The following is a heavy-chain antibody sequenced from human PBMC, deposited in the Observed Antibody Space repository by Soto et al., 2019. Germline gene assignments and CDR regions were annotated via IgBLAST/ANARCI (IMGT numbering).Heavy chain of an antibody. Sequence: QLQLQESGSGLVKPSQTLSLTCAVSGDSISSGGHSRNWLRQPPGKGLEWIGYIYHSGNTYFNPALNRRVTMSVDTSKNQNSRTLSSVTAADKAIYYCARDRDGYDSGYFDAWGHGTLVTVSA. CDR1: GDSISSGGHS. J-gene: IGHJ4*01. D-gene: IGHD5-12*01. V-gene: IGHV4-30-2*01. CDR2: IYHSGNT. CDR3: ARDRDGYDSGYFDA.